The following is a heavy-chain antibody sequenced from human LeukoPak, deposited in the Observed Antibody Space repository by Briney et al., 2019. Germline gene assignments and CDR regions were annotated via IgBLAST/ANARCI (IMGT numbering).Heavy chain of an antibody. CDR2: IKQDGSEK. CDR3: ASAIHHYLASGGSFDI. V-gene: IGHV3-7*01. CDR1: EFIISPYS. D-gene: IGHD2-15*01. Sequence: GGSLRLSCAASEFIISPYSMSWVRQAPGKGLEWVANIKQDGSEKYNVDSAKGRFTISRDNAKNSVSLQMHSLRVEDTAVYYCASAIHHYLASGGSFDIWGQGTMVTVSS. J-gene: IGHJ3*02.